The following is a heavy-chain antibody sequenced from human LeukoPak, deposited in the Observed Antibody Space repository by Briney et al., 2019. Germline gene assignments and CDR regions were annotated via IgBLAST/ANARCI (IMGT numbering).Heavy chain of an antibody. CDR2: IYTSGST. V-gene: IGHV4-4*07. CDR3: ARDGVADHYYYYYMDV. D-gene: IGHD2-15*01. J-gene: IGHJ6*03. CDR1: GGSISSYY. Sequence: SETLSLTCTVSGGSISSYYWSWTRQPAGKGLEWIGRIYTSGSTNYNPSLKSRVTISVDKSKNQFSLKLSSVTAADTAVYYCARDGVADHYYYYYMDVWGKGTTVTVSS.